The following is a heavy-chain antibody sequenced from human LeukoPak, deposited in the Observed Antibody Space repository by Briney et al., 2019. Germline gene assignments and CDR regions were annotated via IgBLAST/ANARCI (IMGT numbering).Heavy chain of an antibody. J-gene: IGHJ4*02. D-gene: IGHD3-10*01. V-gene: IGHV3-30*03. CDR3: ARVRTSGVWFGVPDY. CDR1: GFSFSDYG. Sequence: GGSLRLSCAASGFSFSDYGMPWVRQAPGKGLEWLAMISFDGNTQNCADSVRGRFSISRDNSKDTLYLQMHSLRAEDTAVYYCARVRTSGVWFGVPDYWGQGTLVTVSS. CDR2: ISFDGNTQ.